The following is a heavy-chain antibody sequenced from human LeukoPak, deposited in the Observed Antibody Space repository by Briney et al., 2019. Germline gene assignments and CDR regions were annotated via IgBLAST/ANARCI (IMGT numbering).Heavy chain of an antibody. D-gene: IGHD3-3*01. J-gene: IGHJ4*02. Sequence: PGGSLRLSCAASGFPFSNYWMHWVRQAPGKGLEWVGRIRNKANSYTTEYAASVKGRFTISRDDSKNSLYLQMNSLKAEDTAVYYCARGVLWSGYFYFDYWGQGTLVTVSS. CDR2: IRNKANSYTT. V-gene: IGHV3-72*01. CDR1: GFPFSNYW. CDR3: ARGVLWSGYFYFDY.